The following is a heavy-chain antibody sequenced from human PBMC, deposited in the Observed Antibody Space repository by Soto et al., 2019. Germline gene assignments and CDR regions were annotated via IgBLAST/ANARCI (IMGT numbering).Heavy chain of an antibody. CDR3: SKWSGYGYL. J-gene: IGHJ4*02. D-gene: IGHD5-12*01. V-gene: IGHV3-23*01. Sequence: EMQLLESGGGLVQPGGSLRLSCAASGFTMSTYSVTWVRQAPGKGLEWVSGISVTPGITFYADSVKGRFTISRDSSNNAVYLQMNSLRAEDTAMYFCSKWSGYGYLWGQGTLVTLSS. CDR1: GFTMSTYS. CDR2: ISVTPGIT.